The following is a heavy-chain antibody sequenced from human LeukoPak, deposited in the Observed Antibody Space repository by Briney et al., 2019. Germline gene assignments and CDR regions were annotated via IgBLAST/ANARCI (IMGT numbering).Heavy chain of an antibody. V-gene: IGHV3-21*01. CDR3: ARDLGYCSGGSCYWGGDYYFDY. J-gene: IGHJ4*02. D-gene: IGHD2-15*01. CDR1: GFTFSSYG. CDR2: ISSSSSYI. Sequence: GGSLRLSCAASGFTFSSYGMSWVRQAPGKGLEWVSSISSSSSYIYYADSVKGRFTISRDNAKNSLYLQMNSLRAEDTAVYYCARDLGYCSGGSCYWGGDYYFDYWGQGTLVTVSS.